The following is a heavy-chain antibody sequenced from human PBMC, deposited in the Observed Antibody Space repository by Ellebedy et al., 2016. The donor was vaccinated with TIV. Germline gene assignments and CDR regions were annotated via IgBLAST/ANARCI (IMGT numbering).Heavy chain of an antibody. V-gene: IGHV1-46*01. Sequence: ASVKVSCXASGYAFTGYFIHWVRQAPGQGLEWMGIINPSGGSTSYAQKFQGRLTMTRDTSTRTVYMELSSLTSEDTAVYYCARNSGASEIWGQGTRVTVSS. CDR1: GYAFTGYF. D-gene: IGHD2-15*01. CDR2: INPSGGST. CDR3: ARNSGASEI. J-gene: IGHJ3*02.